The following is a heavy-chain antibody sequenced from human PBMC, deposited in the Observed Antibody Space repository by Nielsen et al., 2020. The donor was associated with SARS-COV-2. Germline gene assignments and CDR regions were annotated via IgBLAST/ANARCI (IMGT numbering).Heavy chain of an antibody. V-gene: IGHV2-70*11. D-gene: IGHD3-22*01. Sequence: WIRQPPGKALEWLARIDWDDDKYYSTSLKTRLTISKDTSKNQVVLTMTNMDPVDTATYYCARIPRLYYYDSSGYSGFDYWGQGTLVPSPQ. J-gene: IGHJ4*02. CDR3: ARIPRLYYYDSSGYSGFDY. CDR2: IDWDDDK.